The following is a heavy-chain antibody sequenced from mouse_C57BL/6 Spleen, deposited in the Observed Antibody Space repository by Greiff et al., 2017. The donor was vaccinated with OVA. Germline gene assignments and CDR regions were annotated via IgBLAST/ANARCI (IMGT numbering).Heavy chain of an antibody. CDR1: GYTFTSYW. V-gene: IGHV1-64*01. CDR2: IHPNSGST. J-gene: IGHJ2*01. D-gene: IGHD1-1*01. CDR3: ARSEGYYGKNFDY. Sequence: QVQLQQPGAELVKPGASVKLSCKASGYTFTSYWMHWVKQRPGQGLEWIGMIHPNSGSTNYNEKFKSKATLTVDKSSSTAYMQLSSLTSEDSAVYYCARSEGYYGKNFDYWGQGTTLTVSS.